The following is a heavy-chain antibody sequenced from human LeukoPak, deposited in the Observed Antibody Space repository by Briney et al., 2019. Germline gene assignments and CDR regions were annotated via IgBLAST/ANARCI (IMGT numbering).Heavy chain of an antibody. CDR1: GYTFTSYG. CDR2: ISAYNGNT. CDR3: ARVGVPAASYYMDV. Sequence: ASVKVSCKASGYTFTSYGISWVRQAPGQGPEWMGWISAYNGNTNYAQKLQGRVTMTTDASTSTAYMELRSLRSDDTAVYYCARVGVPAASYYMDVWGKGTTVTVSS. D-gene: IGHD2-2*01. V-gene: IGHV1-18*01. J-gene: IGHJ6*03.